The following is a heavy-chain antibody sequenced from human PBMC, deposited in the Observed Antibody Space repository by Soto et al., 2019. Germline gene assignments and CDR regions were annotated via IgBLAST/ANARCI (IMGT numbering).Heavy chain of an antibody. V-gene: IGHV4-39*01. CDR3: ARSHNRGYYYYYMDV. CDR2: IYYSGST. J-gene: IGHJ6*03. CDR1: GGSISSSSYY. Sequence: SETLSLTCTVSGGSISSSSYYWGWIRQPPGKGLEWIGSIYYSGSTYYNPSLKSRVIISVDTSKNQFSLKLSSVTAADTAVYYCARSHNRGYYYYYMDVWGKGTTVTVSS. D-gene: IGHD2-21*01.